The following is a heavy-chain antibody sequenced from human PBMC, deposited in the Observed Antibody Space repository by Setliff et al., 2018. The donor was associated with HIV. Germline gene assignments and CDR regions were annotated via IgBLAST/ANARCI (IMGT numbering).Heavy chain of an antibody. CDR3: ALPVLGGYSEGYFDY. CDR1: GGTFSSYA. J-gene: IGHJ4*02. Sequence: GASVKVSCKASGGTFSSYAISWVRQAPGQGLEWMGGMLPIFGTANYAQKFQGRVTITADESPSTADMELRSLRSEDTAGAYCALPVLGGYSEGYFDYWGQGTLVTVSS. D-gene: IGHD5-18*01. CDR2: MLPIFGTA. V-gene: IGHV1-69*13.